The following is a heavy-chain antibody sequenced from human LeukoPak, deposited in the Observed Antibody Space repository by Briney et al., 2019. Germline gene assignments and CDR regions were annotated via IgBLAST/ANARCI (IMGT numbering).Heavy chain of an antibody. CDR3: ARVVPGTGFFY. J-gene: IGHJ4*02. V-gene: IGHV3-21*01. Sequence: IPGGSLRLSCAASGFTFSSYTMNWVRQAPGKGLEWVSSISSSSSHIYYADSVKGRFTISRGNAKNSLYLQMNSLRAEDTAVYYCARVVPGTGFFYWGQGTLVTVSS. D-gene: IGHD2-8*02. CDR1: GFTFSSYT. CDR2: ISSSSSHI.